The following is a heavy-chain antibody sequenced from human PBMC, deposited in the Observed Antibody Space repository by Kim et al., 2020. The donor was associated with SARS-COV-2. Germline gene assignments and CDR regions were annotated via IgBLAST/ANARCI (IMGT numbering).Heavy chain of an antibody. CDR1: GFTFSSYA. J-gene: IGHJ4*02. D-gene: IGHD3-10*01. CDR3: ARGPILITMVRGVFDY. CDR2: ISYDGSNK. V-gene: IGHV3-30*04. Sequence: GGSLRLSCAASGFTFSSYAMHWVRQAPGKGLEWVAVISYDGSNKYYADSVKGRFTISRDNSKNTLYLQMNSLRAEDTAVYYCARGPILITMVRGVFDYWGQGTLVTVSS.